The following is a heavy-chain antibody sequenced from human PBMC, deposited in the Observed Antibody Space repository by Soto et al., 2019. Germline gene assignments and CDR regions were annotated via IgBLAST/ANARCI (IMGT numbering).Heavy chain of an antibody. J-gene: IGHJ3*02. Sequence: SRYGMQWDHQKTGKGLEWVAVIWYDGSNKCYADSVKGRFTISRDNSKNTLYLQMNSLRAEDTAVYYCARETATDPAMVRDDALDIWGQGTMVTVSS. D-gene: IGHD5-18*01. V-gene: IGHV3-33*01. CDR2: IWYDGSNK. CDR1: SRYG. CDR3: ARETATDPAMVRDDALDI.